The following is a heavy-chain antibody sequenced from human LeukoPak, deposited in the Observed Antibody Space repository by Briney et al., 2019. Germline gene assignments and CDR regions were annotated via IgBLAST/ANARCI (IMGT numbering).Heavy chain of an antibody. CDR2: INPNSGGT. D-gene: IGHD6-13*01. CDR1: GYTFTGYY. V-gene: IGHV1-2*02. J-gene: IGHJ4*02. CDR3: ARSIAAAGRRVDY. Sequence: ASVKVSCKASGYTFTGYYMHWVRQAPGQGLEWMGWINPNSGGTDYAQKFQGRVTMTRDTSFSTAYTELSRLRSDDTAVYYCARSIAAAGRRVDYWGQGTLVTVSS.